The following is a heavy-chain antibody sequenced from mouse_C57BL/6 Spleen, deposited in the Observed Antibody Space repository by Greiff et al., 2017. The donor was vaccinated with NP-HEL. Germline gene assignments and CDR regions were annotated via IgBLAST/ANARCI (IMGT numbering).Heavy chain of an antibody. CDR3: ARSDSGSSYWYCDV. V-gene: IGHV1-81*01. CDR1: GYTFTSYG. Sequence: QVQLQQSGAELARPGASVKLSCKASGYTFTSYGISWVKQRTGQGLEWIGEIYPRSGNTYYNEKFKGKATLTADKSSSTAYMELRSLTSEYSAVSFCARSDSGSSYWYCDVWGTGTTVTVSS. D-gene: IGHD1-1*01. J-gene: IGHJ1*03. CDR2: IYPRSGNT.